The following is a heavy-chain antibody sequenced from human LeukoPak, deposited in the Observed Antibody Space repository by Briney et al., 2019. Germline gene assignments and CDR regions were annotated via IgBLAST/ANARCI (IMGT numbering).Heavy chain of an antibody. V-gene: IGHV3-7*04. J-gene: IGHJ4*02. CDR1: GFTFSRYW. CDR2: LNEDGRDK. CDR3: ARGGSWDVDF. D-gene: IGHD6-13*01. Sequence: GGSLRLSCAAAGFTFSRYWMTWVRRAPGKGLEWVADLNEDGRDKYYADPVKGRFTISRDNAKSSLYLQMNNLRAEDTAVYYCARGGSWDVDFWGEGSLVTVST.